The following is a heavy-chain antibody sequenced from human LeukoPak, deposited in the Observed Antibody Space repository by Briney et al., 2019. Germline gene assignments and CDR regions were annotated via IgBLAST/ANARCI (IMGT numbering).Heavy chain of an antibody. CDR3: ARLPPKPDGLSPEVY. Sequence: SETLSLTCTVSGGSISSGDYYWSWLRQPPGKGLEWIGYIYYSGSTYYNPSLKSRVTISVDTSKNQFSLKLSSVTAAGTAVYYCARLPPKPDGLSPEVYWGQGTLVTVSS. V-gene: IGHV4-30-4*01. CDR1: GGSISSGDYY. D-gene: IGHD1-14*01. CDR2: IYYSGST. J-gene: IGHJ4*02.